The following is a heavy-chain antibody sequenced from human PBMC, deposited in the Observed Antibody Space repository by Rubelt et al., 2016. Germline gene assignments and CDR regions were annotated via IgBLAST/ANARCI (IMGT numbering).Heavy chain of an antibody. CDR2: ISYDGSNK. V-gene: IGHV3-30-3*02. CDR3: AKSGCSGGSCYFYYFDS. D-gene: IGHD2-15*01. J-gene: IGHJ4*02. CDR1: GFTFSSYA. Sequence: GFTFSSYAMHWVRQAPGKGLEWVAVISYDGSNKYYADSVKGRFTISRDNSKNSLSLQMNSLRAEDTAIYYCAKSGCSGGSCYFYYFDSWGQGTLVTVSS.